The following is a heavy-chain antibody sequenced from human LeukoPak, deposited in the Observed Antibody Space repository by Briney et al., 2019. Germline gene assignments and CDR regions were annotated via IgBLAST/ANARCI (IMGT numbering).Heavy chain of an antibody. CDR3: ARPEGVRGIN. CDR1: GGSISSSSYY. CDR2: IYYSGST. V-gene: IGHV4-39*01. D-gene: IGHD3-10*01. J-gene: IGHJ4*02. Sequence: SETLSLTCTVSGGSISSSSYYWGWIRQPPGKGLEWIGSIYYSGSTYYNPSLKSRVTISVDTSKNQFSLKLSSVTAADTAVYYCARPEGVRGINWGQGTLVTVSS.